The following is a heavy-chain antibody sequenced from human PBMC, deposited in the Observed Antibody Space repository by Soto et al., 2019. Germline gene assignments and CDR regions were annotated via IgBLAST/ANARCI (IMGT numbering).Heavy chain of an antibody. D-gene: IGHD3-9*01. Sequence: SETLSLTCAVSGGSISSSNWWSWVRQPPGKGLEWIGEIYHGGSTNYNPSLKSRVTISVDKSKNQFSLKLSSATAADTAVYYCATSSGYYDILTGYYPLYYWGQGTLVTVSS. V-gene: IGHV4-4*02. J-gene: IGHJ4*02. CDR3: ATSSGYYDILTGYYPLYY. CDR1: GGSISSSNW. CDR2: IYHGGST.